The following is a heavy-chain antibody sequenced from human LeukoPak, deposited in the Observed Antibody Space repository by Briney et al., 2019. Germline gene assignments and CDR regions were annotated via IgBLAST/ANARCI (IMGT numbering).Heavy chain of an antibody. CDR3: ARERYSSSLNAKNWFDS. CDR1: GGSISSSSYY. D-gene: IGHD6-13*01. CDR2: IYYSGST. J-gene: IGHJ5*01. Sequence: SETLSLTCTVSGGSISSSSYYWAWIRQPPGKGLEWIGSIYYSGSTYYNPSLKSRVTISVDTSKNQFSLKLGSVTAADTAVYYSARERYSSSLNAKNWFDSWGQGTLVTVSS. V-gene: IGHV4-39*07.